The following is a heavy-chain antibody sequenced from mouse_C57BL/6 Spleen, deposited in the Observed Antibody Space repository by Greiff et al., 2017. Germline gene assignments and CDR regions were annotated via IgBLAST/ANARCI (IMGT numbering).Heavy chain of an antibody. CDR3: SRAHYGRGDY. V-gene: IGHV1-4*01. J-gene: IGHJ2*01. Sequence: QVQLQQSGAELARPGASVKMSCKASGYTFTSYTMHWVKQRPGQGLEWIGDIHPSSGYTKYNQKFKDKTTLTADKSSSTAYMQLSSLTSEDSAVYYCSRAHYGRGDYWGQGTTLTVSS. CDR2: IHPSSGYT. CDR1: GYTFTSYT. D-gene: IGHD1-1*01.